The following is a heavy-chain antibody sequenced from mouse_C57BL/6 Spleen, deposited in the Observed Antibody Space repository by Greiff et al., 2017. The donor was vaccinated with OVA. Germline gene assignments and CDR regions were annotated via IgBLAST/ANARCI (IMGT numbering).Heavy chain of an antibody. CDR3: ARAGSGYGYDGYAMDY. CDR2: ISDGGSYT. CDR1: GFTFSSYA. Sequence: EVMLVESGGGLVKPGGSLKLSCAASGFTFSSYAMSWVRQTPEKRLEWVATISDGGSYTYYPDNVKGRFTISRDNAKNNLYLQMSHLKSEDTAMDYCARAGSGYGYDGYAMDYWGQGTSVTVSS. V-gene: IGHV5-4*03. J-gene: IGHJ4*01. D-gene: IGHD2-2*01.